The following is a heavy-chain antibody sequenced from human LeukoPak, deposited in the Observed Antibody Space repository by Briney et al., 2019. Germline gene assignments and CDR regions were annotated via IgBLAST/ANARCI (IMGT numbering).Heavy chain of an antibody. CDR3: ARPTYSSGWYRPDYFDY. Sequence: SETLSLTCTVSGGSISSYYWSWIRQPAGKGLEWIGRIYTSGSTNYNPPLKSRVTMSVDTSKNQFSLKLSSVTAADTAVYYCARPTYSSGWYRPDYFDYWGQGTLVTVSS. J-gene: IGHJ4*02. CDR1: GGSISSYY. V-gene: IGHV4-4*07. D-gene: IGHD6-19*01. CDR2: IYTSGST.